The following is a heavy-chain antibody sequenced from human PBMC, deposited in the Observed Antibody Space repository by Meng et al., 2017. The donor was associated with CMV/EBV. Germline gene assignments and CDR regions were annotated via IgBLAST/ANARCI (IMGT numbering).Heavy chain of an antibody. J-gene: IGHJ4*02. CDR2: IYSGGTT. CDR1: GFTVSSNY. Sequence: GESLKISCAASGFTVSSNYMDWVRQAPGKGLEWVSVIYSGGTTKYADSVKGRFIISRDNSKNTLSLQMNSLRAEDTAIYYCAKDSSSSWSFLDYWGQGTLVTVSS. D-gene: IGHD6-13*01. V-gene: IGHV3-53*01. CDR3: AKDSSSSWSFLDY.